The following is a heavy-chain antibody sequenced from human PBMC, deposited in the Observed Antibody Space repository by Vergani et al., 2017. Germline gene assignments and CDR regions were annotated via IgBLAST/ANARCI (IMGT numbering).Heavy chain of an antibody. V-gene: IGHV4-39*01. CDR1: GGSISSSSYY. D-gene: IGHD4-23*01. CDR3: ARQSTVVTPIGGFDP. J-gene: IGHJ5*02. CDR2: IYYSGST. Sequence: QLQLQESGPGLVKPSETLSLTCTVSGGSISSSSYYWGWIRQPPGKGLEWIGSIYYSGSTYYNPSLKSRVTISVDTSKNQFSLKLSSVTAADTAVYYCARQSTVVTPIGGFDPWGQGTLVTVSS.